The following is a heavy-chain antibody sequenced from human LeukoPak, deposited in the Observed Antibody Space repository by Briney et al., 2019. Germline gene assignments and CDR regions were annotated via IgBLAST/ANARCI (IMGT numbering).Heavy chain of an antibody. J-gene: IGHJ4*02. CDR2: INPNSGGT. CDR3: ARVGLYDSSGYGRTFDY. Sequence: ASVKVSCKASGYTFTSYGISWVRQAPGQGLEWMGWINPNSGGTNYAQKFQGRVTMTRDTSTSTAYMELSRLRSDDTAVYYCARVGLYDSSGYGRTFDYWGQGTLVTVSS. V-gene: IGHV1-2*02. D-gene: IGHD3-22*01. CDR1: GYTFTSYG.